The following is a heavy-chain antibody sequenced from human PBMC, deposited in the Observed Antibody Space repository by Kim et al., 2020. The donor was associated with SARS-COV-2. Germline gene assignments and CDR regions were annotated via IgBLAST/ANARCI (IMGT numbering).Heavy chain of an antibody. D-gene: IGHD3-16*01. J-gene: IGHJ6*02. V-gene: IGHV1-2*02. CDR3: VRDGPYGLDV. Sequence: ASVKVSCKTSGYTFTDFYMYYIRQAPGQGLEWMGWINPNSGATKYAPEFQGRVTMTRYTSTTTVDMELSRLRSDDTAFYYCVRDGPYGLDVWGQATSVTV. CDR1: GYTFTDFY. CDR2: INPNSGAT.